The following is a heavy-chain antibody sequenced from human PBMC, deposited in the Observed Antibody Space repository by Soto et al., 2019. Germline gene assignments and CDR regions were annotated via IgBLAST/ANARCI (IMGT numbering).Heavy chain of an antibody. CDR1: GYTFTSYY. V-gene: IGHV1-46*03. D-gene: IGHD3-10*01. CDR2: INPSGGST. J-gene: IGHJ3*02. CDR3: ARDFPPITRVRGVPYGYDAFDI. Sequence: GASVKVSCKASGYTFTSYYMHWVRQAPGQGLEWMGIINPSGGSTSYAQKFQGRVTMTRDTSTSTVYMELSSLRSEDTAVYYCARDFPPITRVRGVPYGYDAFDIWGKGTMVTFSS.